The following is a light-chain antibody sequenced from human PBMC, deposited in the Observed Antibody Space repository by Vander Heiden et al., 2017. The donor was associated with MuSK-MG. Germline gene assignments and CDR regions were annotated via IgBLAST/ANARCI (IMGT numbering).Light chain of an antibody. CDR1: QDISNY. J-gene: IGKJ4*01. CDR3: QQYDNLPLT. CDR2: DAS. Sequence: DIQMTQSSSSLSQSVRATVTSTCQASQDISNYLNWYQQKPGKAPKLLIYDASNLETGVPARFSGSGSGTDFTFTISSLQAEDIATYYCQQYDNLPLTFGGGTKVEIK. V-gene: IGKV1-33*01.